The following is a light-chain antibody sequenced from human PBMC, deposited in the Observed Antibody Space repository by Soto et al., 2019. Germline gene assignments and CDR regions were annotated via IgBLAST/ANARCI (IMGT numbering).Light chain of an antibody. V-gene: IGKV3-15*01. CDR3: HQYYNWWT. Sequence: TQSPSALSLSLGDRATLSCGASQSVSSNVAWYQQRPGQALMLLVYGASTWATGIPARFSGSGSGTEFTLTIISLQSEDIAVCYCHQYYNWWTFGQGTKVDIK. CDR1: QSVSSN. J-gene: IGKJ1*01. CDR2: GAS.